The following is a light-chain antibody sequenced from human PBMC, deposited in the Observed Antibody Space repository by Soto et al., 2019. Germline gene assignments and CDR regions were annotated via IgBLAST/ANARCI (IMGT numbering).Light chain of an antibody. Sequence: QSALTQPASVSGSPGQSITISCTGTRSDVGSYNFVSWYRQYPGTAPQLILYEVTQRASGISNRFSGSKSGNTASLTISDLQTEDETDYYCGSYAGNNTLIFGGRTKLTVL. J-gene: IGLJ2*01. CDR3: GSYAGNNTLI. CDR1: RSDVGSYNF. CDR2: EVT. V-gene: IGLV2-23*02.